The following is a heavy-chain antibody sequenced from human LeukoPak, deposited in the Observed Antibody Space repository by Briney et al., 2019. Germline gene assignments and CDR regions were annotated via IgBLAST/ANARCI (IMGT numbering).Heavy chain of an antibody. D-gene: IGHD6-19*01. CDR2: LYSGGST. V-gene: IGHV3-53*01. CDR3: ARGYSSGWYGGY. CDR1: GLTVSSNY. J-gene: IGHJ4*02. Sequence: GGSLRLSCAASGLTVSSNYMSWVRQAPGKGLEWVSVLYSGGSTYYADSVKGRFTISRDNSKNTLYLQMNSLRAEDTAVYYCARGYSSGWYGGYWGQGTLVTVSS.